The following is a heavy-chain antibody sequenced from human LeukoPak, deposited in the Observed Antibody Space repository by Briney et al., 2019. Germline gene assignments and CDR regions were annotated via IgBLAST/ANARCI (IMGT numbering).Heavy chain of an antibody. CDR1: GYTFKAYY. CDR2: INPNSGGS. V-gene: IGHV1-2*02. Sequence: GASVKVSCKISGYTFKAYYMHCVRQAPEQGLEWMGWINPNSGGSNYAQKLQGRVTMTRDTSISTAHMELSTLRSDDTAVYYCARTFHDSSCYYQGYFDYWGQGTLVTVSS. J-gene: IGHJ4*02. CDR3: ARTFHDSSCYYQGYFDY. D-gene: IGHD3-22*01.